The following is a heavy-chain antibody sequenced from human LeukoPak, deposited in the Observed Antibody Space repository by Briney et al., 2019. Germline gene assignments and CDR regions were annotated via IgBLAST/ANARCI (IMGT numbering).Heavy chain of an antibody. Sequence: HPSETLSLTCTVSGGSISSSSYYWGWIRQPPGKGLEWIGSIYYSGSTYYNPSLKSRVTISVDTSKNQFSLKLSSVTAADTAVYYCAREPSNCSGGSCFNWFDPWGQGTLVTVSS. D-gene: IGHD2-15*01. CDR2: IYYSGST. V-gene: IGHV4-39*02. J-gene: IGHJ5*02. CDR3: AREPSNCSGGSCFNWFDP. CDR1: GGSISSSSYY.